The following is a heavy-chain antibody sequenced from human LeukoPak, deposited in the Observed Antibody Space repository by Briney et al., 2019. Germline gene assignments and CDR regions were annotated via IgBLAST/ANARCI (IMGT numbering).Heavy chain of an antibody. CDR2: ISYIGST. D-gene: IGHD4-17*01. CDR3: ARDLVTVTKGFDI. J-gene: IGHJ3*02. CDR1: NDSFSSHY. Sequence: SETLSLTCAVSNDSFSSHYWTWIRQPPGKGLEWIGYISYIGSTNYNPSLKSRVTISIDTSRNQFSLRLSSVTAADTAVYYCARDLVTVTKGFDIWGQGTMVSVSS. V-gene: IGHV4-59*11.